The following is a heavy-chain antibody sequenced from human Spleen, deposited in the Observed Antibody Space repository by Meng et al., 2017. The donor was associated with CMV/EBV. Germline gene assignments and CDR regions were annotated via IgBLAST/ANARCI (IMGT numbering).Heavy chain of an antibody. CDR3: VRTIGNCSGGSCYLEDYFDY. V-gene: IGHV2-5*01. CDR1: GFSLSTTGVG. CDR2: IYWNDDK. D-gene: IGHD2-15*01. J-gene: IGHJ4*02. Sequence: SGPTLVKPTPTLTLTCTFSGFSLSTTGVGVGWIRQPPGKALEWLALIYWNDDKRYSPSLKSRLTITKDTSKNQVVLTMTNMDPVDTATYHCVRTIGNCSGGSCYLEDYFDYWGQGTLVTVSS.